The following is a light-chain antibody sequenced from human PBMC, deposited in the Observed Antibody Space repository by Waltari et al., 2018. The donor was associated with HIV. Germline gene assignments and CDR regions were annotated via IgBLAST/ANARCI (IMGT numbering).Light chain of an antibody. V-gene: IGKV3-11*01. CDR2: DAS. J-gene: IGKJ4*01. CDR3: QQRSDWPRST. CDR1: PGMGTN. Sequence: DIVLTHSPATLSLSPGERATLSCRASPGMGTNVAWDQQRPGQAPRLLLYDASSRATGIPARFSGSGSGTDFALNIRSLEPAECADDYCQQRSDWPRSTFGGGTKVEIK.